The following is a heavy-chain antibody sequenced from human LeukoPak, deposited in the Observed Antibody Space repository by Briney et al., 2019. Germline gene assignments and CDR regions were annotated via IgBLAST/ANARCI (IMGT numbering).Heavy chain of an antibody. CDR2: IYYSGST. J-gene: IGHJ4*02. CDR1: GGSTSSSSYY. D-gene: IGHD3-9*01. CDR3: ASGPRLRYFDWFHFDY. Sequence: PSGTLSLTCTVSGGSTSSSSYYWGWIRQPPGKGLEWIGSIYYSGSTYYNPSLKSRVTISVDTSKNQFSLKLSSVTAADTAVYYCASGPRLRYFDWFHFDYWGQGTLVTVSS. V-gene: IGHV4-39*01.